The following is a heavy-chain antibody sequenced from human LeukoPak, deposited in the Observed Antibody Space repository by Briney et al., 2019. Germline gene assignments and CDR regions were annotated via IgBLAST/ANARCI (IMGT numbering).Heavy chain of an antibody. CDR2: ISGSGGNT. J-gene: IGHJ4*02. V-gene: IGHV3-23*01. D-gene: IGHD3-9*01. CDR3: AKEGDFSDFDWLPPLDY. CDR1: GFTFSSYA. Sequence: GGSLRLSCAASGFTFSSYAMSWVRQAPGKGLEWVSAISGSGGNTYYADSVKGRFTISRDNSKNTLYLQMNSLSAEDTAVYYCAKEGDFSDFDWLPPLDYWGQGTLVTVSS.